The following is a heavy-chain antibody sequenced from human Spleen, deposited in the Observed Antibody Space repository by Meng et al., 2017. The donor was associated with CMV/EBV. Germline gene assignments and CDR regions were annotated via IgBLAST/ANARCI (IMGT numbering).Heavy chain of an antibody. V-gene: IGHV1-46*01. D-gene: IGHD2-2*01. CDR3: ARGLPYCSSTSCYPSYNWFDP. CDR2: LNPSGGST. J-gene: IGHJ5*02. Sequence: RSSIPWVRPAPGHGLEWMGILNPSGGSTSYAQKFQGRVTMTRDTSTSTVYMELSSLRSEDTAVYYCARGLPYCSSTSCYPSYNWFDPWGQGTLVTVSS. CDR1: RSS.